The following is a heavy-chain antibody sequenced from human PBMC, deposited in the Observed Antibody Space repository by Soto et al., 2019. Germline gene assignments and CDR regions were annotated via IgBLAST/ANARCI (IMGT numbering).Heavy chain of an antibody. V-gene: IGHV3-23*01. CDR2: SSATGAGT. CDR3: AKDRRAGGNYGFYSDF. J-gene: IGHJ4*02. Sequence: VQLLESGGGLVQPEGSLRLSCAASGFTFSSYGMTWVRQAPGKGLEWVSFSSATGAGTYYADSVKGRFTISRDNSKNTLYLQMTSLRADDTAVYYCAKDRRAGGNYGFYSDFWGQGALVIVSS. CDR1: GFTFSSYG. D-gene: IGHD1-7*01.